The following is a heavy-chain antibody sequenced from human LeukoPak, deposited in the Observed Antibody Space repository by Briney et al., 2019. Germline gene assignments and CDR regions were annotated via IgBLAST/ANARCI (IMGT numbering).Heavy chain of an antibody. J-gene: IGHJ4*02. CDR2: ISDDSNYI. D-gene: IGHD2-2*01. CDR3: ANHLACGSTSCPSFDY. V-gene: IGHV3-21*01. CDR1: GFTFSSYS. Sequence: GGSLRLSCAASGFTFSSYSMNWVRQAPGKGLEWVSSISDDSNYIYYADSVKGRFTISRDNAKNSLYLQMNSLRAEDTAVYYCANHLACGSTSCPSFDYWGQGTLVTVSS.